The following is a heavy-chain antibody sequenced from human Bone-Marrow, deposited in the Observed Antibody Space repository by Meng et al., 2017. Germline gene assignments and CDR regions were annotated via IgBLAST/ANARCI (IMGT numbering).Heavy chain of an antibody. CDR2: IWYDGSNK. J-gene: IGHJ6*02. CDR3: AREGRVTYYDFWSGYRPYYYYGMDV. Sequence: LSLTCAASGFTFSSYGMHWVRQAPGKGLEWVAVIWYDGSNKYYADSVKGRFTISRDNSKNTLYLQMNSLRAEDTAVYYCAREGRVTYYDFWSGYRPYYYYGMDVWGQGTTVTVSS. D-gene: IGHD3-3*01. V-gene: IGHV3-33*01. CDR1: GFTFSSYG.